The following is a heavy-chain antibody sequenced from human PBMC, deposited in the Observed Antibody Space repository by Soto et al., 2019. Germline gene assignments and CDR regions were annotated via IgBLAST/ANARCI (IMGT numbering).Heavy chain of an antibody. J-gene: IGHJ5*02. CDR1: GYSFTSYW. CDR2: IDPSDSYT. V-gene: IGHV5-10-1*01. CDR3: ARPEYQPLYAWFDP. Sequence: GESLKISCKGSGYSFTSYWINWVRQMPGKDLEWMGRIDPSDSYTNYSPSFQGHVTISADKSISTAYLQWSSLKASDTAMYYCARPEYQPLYAWFDPWGQGTLVTVSS. D-gene: IGHD2-2*02.